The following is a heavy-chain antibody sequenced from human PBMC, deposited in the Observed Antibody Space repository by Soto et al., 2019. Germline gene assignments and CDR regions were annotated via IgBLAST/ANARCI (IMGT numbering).Heavy chain of an antibody. J-gene: IGHJ6*02. D-gene: IGHD3-3*01. V-gene: IGHV3-11*06. Sequence: PGGSLRLSCAASGFSFSDSYMSWVRQAPGKGLEWVAYISGSSGYTGYADSVKGRFTISRDNAKNSLYLQMNSLRAEDTAVYYCASATDYDFWSGYYAPLGYYYGMDVWGQGTTVTVSS. CDR2: ISGSSGYT. CDR1: GFSFSDSY. CDR3: ASATDYDFWSGYYAPLGYYYGMDV.